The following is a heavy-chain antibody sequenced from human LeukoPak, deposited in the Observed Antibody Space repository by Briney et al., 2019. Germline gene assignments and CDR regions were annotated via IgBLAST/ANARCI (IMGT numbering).Heavy chain of an antibody. Sequence: PGGSLRLSCAASGFTFSSYEMNWVRQAPGKGLEWVSYISSSGTTIYYADSVKGRFTISRDNAKNSLYLQMDSLRAADTAVYHCARNYSPFDYWGQGTLVTVSS. CDR2: ISSSGTTI. V-gene: IGHV3-48*03. J-gene: IGHJ4*02. CDR1: GFTFSSYE. D-gene: IGHD3-10*01. CDR3: ARNYSPFDY.